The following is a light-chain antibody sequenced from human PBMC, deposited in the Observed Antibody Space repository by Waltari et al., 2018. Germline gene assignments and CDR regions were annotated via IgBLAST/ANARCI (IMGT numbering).Light chain of an antibody. CDR2: DVS. J-gene: IGLJ1*01. Sequence: QSALTQPASVSGSPGQSITISCTGPSSDVAGYNYVSWYQQHPGKAPKLMIYDVSKRPSGVSNRFSGSKSGNTASLTISGLQAEDEADYYCSSYTSSSTYVFGTGTKVTVL. CDR1: SSDVAGYNY. V-gene: IGLV2-14*01. CDR3: SSYTSSSTYV.